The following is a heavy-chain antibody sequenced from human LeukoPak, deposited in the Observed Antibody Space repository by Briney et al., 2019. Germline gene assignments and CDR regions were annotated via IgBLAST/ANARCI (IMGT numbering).Heavy chain of an antibody. D-gene: IGHD3/OR15-3a*01. Sequence: PSETLSLTCTVSGVPISTSNSYWGWIRQPPGKGLEWIGSMYYTGNTYYNASLKSRVTISIDTSKNQISLRLTSVTATDTAMYYCARQTGSGLFTLPGGQGTLVTVSS. CDR2: MYYTGNT. J-gene: IGHJ4*02. CDR1: GVPISTSNSY. CDR3: ARQTGSGLFTLP. V-gene: IGHV4-39*01.